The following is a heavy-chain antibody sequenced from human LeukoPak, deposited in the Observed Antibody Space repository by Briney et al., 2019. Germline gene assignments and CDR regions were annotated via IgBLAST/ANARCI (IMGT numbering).Heavy chain of an antibody. Sequence: ASVKVSCKASGYTFTGYYMHWVRQAPGQGLEWMGCINPNSGGTNCAQKFQGWVTMTRDTSISTAYMGLSRLRSDDTAVYYCARDRYYGSGSYYYYYGMDVWGKGTTVTVSS. J-gene: IGHJ6*04. CDR1: GYTFTGYY. V-gene: IGHV1-2*04. D-gene: IGHD3-10*01. CDR2: INPNSGGT. CDR3: ARDRYYGSGSYYYYYGMDV.